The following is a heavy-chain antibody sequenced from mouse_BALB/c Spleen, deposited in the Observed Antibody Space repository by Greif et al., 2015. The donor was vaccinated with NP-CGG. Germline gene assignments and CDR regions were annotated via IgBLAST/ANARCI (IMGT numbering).Heavy chain of an antibody. Sequence: QVQLQQPGAELVKPGASVKLSCKASGYTFTSYWMHWVKQRPGQGLEWIGEINPSNGRTNYNEKFKSKATLTVDKSSSTAYMQLSSLTSEDSAVYYCARDYRYDGGYFDVWGAGTTVTVSS. CDR2: INPSNGRT. J-gene: IGHJ1*01. CDR1: GYTFTSYW. D-gene: IGHD2-14*01. CDR3: ARDYRYDGGYFDV. V-gene: IGHV1S81*02.